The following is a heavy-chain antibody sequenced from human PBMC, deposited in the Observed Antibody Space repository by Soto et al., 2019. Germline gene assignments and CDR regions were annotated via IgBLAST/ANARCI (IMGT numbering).Heavy chain of an antibody. CDR3: ARGYDSSGYFVPYSFDI. V-gene: IGHV4-31*03. D-gene: IGHD3-22*01. CDR1: GGSISSVNYY. Sequence: QVQLQESGPGLVKPSQTLSLSCTVSGGSISSVNYYWSWIRQDPGKGLEWIGYIDYSGSTSYKPXLHRRITIPIXXSXNXXSRKLRAGTAADTTVYYCARGYDSSGYFVPYSFDIWGQGTLVTVSS. CDR2: IDYSGST. J-gene: IGHJ4*02.